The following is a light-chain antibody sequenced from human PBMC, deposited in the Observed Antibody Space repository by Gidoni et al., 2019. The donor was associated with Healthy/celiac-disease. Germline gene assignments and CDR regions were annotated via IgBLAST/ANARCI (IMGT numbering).Light chain of an antibody. J-gene: IGKJ4*01. V-gene: IGKV3-20*01. CDR2: GAS. CDR1: QSVSSRY. Sequence: EIVLTQSPCTLSLSPGERDTLSCRAIQSVSSRYLAWYQQKPCQAPRLLIYGASSRATGIPDRFSGSGSGTDFTLTISRLEPEDFAVYYCQQYGSSLLTFGGGTKVEIK. CDR3: QQYGSSLLT.